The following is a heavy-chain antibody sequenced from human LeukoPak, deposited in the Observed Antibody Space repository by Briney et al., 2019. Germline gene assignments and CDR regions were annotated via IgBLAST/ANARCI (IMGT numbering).Heavy chain of an antibody. CDR2: IWYGGSNK. J-gene: IGHJ6*02. V-gene: IGHV3-33*01. CDR1: GFTFTSYG. CDR3: ARDREATSPNGMDV. Sequence: GGSLRLSCAASGFTFTSYGVHWVRQAPGQGLEWVAVIWYGGSNKYYADSVKGRFTISRDNSKNTLYLQMNSLRAEDTAVYYCARDREATSPNGMDVWGQGTTVTVSS. D-gene: IGHD2-2*01.